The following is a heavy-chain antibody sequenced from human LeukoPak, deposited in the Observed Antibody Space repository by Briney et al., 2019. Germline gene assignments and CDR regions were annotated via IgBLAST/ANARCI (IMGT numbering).Heavy chain of an antibody. CDR1: GYRFIAYY. V-gene: IGHV1-2*02. Sequence: GASVRVSCEASGYRFIAYYMHWVRQAPGQGLAWMGWINPKNGGTTYAQQFQGRVSMTRDTSTGTVYMELSSLRSDDTAVYYCARDFSAGWFFDLWGQGALVIVSA. CDR3: ARDFSAGWFFDL. CDR2: INPKNGGT. D-gene: IGHD6-19*01. J-gene: IGHJ4*02.